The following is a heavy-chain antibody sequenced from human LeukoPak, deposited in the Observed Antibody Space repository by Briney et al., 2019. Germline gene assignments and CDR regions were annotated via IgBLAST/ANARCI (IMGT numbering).Heavy chain of an antibody. CDR2: IWYDGSNK. CDR3: ARDRYDSSGYGDY. D-gene: IGHD3-22*01. CDR1: GFTFSSYG. V-gene: IGHV3-33*01. Sequence: GGSLRLSCAASGFTFSSYGMHWVRQAPGKGLEWVAVIWYDGSNKYYADSVKGRFTISRDNSKNKLYLQMNSLRAEDTAVYYCARDRYDSSGYGDYWVQGTLVTVSS. J-gene: IGHJ4*02.